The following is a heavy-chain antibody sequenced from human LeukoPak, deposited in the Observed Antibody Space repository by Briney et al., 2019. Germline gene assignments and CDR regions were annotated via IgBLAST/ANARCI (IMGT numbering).Heavy chain of an antibody. V-gene: IGHV4-30-4*08. CDR3: ARGVPAAKDYFDY. J-gene: IGHJ4*02. CDR2: IYYSGST. D-gene: IGHD2-2*01. Sequence: SQTLSLTCTVSGGSISSGDYYWSWIRQPPGKGLEWIGYIYYSGSTYYNPSLESRVTISVDTSKNQFSLKLSSVTAADTAVYYCARGVPAAKDYFDYWGQGTLVTVSS. CDR1: GGSISSGDYY.